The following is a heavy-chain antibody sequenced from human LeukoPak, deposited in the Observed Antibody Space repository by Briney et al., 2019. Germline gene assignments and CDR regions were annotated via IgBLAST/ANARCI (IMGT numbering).Heavy chain of an antibody. J-gene: IGHJ6*02. Sequence: PGGSLRLSCVASGFSVSSNYMTWVRQAPGKGLEWVSVIYSGGSTYYAASVKGRFTISRDNSKNTLFLQMNSLRPEDTAVFYCARTRSYCSGGTCYSDSLTPRDYGMDVWGQGTTVTVSS. CDR2: IYSGGST. CDR1: GFSVSSNY. CDR3: ARTRSYCSGGTCYSDSLTPRDYGMDV. V-gene: IGHV3-66*02. D-gene: IGHD2-15*01.